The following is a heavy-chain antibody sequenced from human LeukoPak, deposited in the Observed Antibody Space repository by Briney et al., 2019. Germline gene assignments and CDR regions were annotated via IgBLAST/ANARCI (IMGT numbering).Heavy chain of an antibody. V-gene: IGHV4-59*01. Sequence: PSETLSLTCTVSGGSINSYYWNWIRQPPGKGLEWIGDIYYSGSTNYNPSFKSRVTISVDTSKNQFSLKLTSVIAADTAVYYCAREWSAFDYWGQGTLVTVSS. CDR2: IYYSGST. J-gene: IGHJ4*02. CDR1: GGSINSYY. CDR3: AREWSAFDY. D-gene: IGHD3-3*01.